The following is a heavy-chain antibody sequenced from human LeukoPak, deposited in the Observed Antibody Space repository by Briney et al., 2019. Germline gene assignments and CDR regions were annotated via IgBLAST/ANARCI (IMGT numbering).Heavy chain of an antibody. CDR2: IGGSGGGT. Sequence: GGSLRLSCAASGFPFSNYAMNWVRQAPGKGLEWVSAIGGSGGGTYYADSVQGRFTISRDNSKNTLYLQMNSLRAEDTALYYCANRGLISGAPNYWGPGTLVTVSS. V-gene: IGHV3-23*01. J-gene: IGHJ4*02. CDR3: ANRGLISGAPNY. D-gene: IGHD4/OR15-4a*01. CDR1: GFPFSNYA.